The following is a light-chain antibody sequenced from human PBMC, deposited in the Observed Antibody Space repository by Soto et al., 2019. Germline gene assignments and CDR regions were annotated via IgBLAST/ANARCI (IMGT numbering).Light chain of an antibody. J-gene: IGKJ3*01. CDR3: QQLSSYPRT. CDR2: AAS. Sequence: DIHLTQSPSFLSASVGDRVTITCRASQGISTYLAWYQQKPGKAPNLLIYAASTLQSGVPSRFTGSGSGTELTLTISSLQPEDFAIYYCQQLSSYPRTFGPGTKVDVK. V-gene: IGKV1-9*01. CDR1: QGISTY.